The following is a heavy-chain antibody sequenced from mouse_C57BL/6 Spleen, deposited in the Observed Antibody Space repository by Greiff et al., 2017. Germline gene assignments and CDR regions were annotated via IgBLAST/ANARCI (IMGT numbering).Heavy chain of an antibody. J-gene: IGHJ3*01. V-gene: IGHV1-80*01. Sequence: VKLVESGAELVKPGASVKISCKASGFAFSRYWMNWVKPRPGKGLEWLGQLYPGDGDTNYNGKFKGKATLTADNSSSTPSMQRSSLTSEDSAVYFCASPGDYYGSSYPAWFACGGQGTLVTVSA. CDR1: GFAFSRYW. D-gene: IGHD1-1*01. CDR3: ASPGDYYGSSYPAWFAC. CDR2: LYPGDGDT.